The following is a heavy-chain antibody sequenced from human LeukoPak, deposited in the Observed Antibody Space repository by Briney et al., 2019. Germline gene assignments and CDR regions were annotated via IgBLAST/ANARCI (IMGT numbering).Heavy chain of an antibody. CDR3: ARAYHSSGGLGWFDP. CDR1: GGSFSGYY. Sequence: SETLSLTCAVYGGSFSGYYWSWIRHPPGKGLEWIGEINHTGSTNYNPSLKSRVTISVDTSKNQFPLKLTSVTAADTALYYCARAYHSSGGLGWFDPWGQGTLVTVSS. D-gene: IGHD6-19*01. J-gene: IGHJ5*02. V-gene: IGHV4-34*01. CDR2: INHTGST.